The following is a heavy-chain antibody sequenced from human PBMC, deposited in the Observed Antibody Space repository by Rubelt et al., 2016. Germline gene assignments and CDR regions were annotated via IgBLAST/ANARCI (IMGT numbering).Heavy chain of an antibody. CDR3: ARDSLAFDY. V-gene: IGHV3-74*01. J-gene: IGHJ4*02. CDR2: INSDGSST. Sequence: EVQLVESGGGLIQPGGSLRLSCAASGFTVSSTYMNWVRQAPGKGLEWVSRINSDGSSTNYADSVKGRFTIPRNKARNTLYLQMNSLRAEDTAVYYCARDSLAFDYWGQGTLVTVSS. CDR1: GFTVSSTY.